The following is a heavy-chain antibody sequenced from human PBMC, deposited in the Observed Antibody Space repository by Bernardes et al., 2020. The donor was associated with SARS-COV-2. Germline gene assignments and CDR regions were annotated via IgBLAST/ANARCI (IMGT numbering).Heavy chain of an antibody. J-gene: IGHJ4*02. CDR3: AKAPSTNYDILTVGSYYFES. V-gene: IGHV3-23*01. D-gene: IGHD3-9*01. CDR2: ISGSGGST. Sequence: GGSLRLSRAVSGFTFRRYAMNWVRQAPGKGLEWVSGISGSGGSTYYTDSVKGRFTISRDNSRNTLYLQMNSLRAEDTAVYYCAKAPSTNYDILTVGSYYFESWGQGTLFPVSS. CDR1: GFTFRRYA.